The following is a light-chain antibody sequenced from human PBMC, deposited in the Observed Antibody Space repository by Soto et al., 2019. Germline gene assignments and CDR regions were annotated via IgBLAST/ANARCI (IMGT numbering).Light chain of an antibody. V-gene: IGLV2-14*01. Sequence: SVLTQPASVSAAPGQSVTISRIGTGSDVGGYNYGSWYKQHPGKAPKRMIYEFSNRPSGVSNRFSGSKSGNTPSMTISGLQPEDEANYYGSSYTISSSDVVGSATKATVL. CDR2: EFS. CDR3: SSYTISSSDV. CDR1: GSDVGGYNY. J-gene: IGLJ1*01.